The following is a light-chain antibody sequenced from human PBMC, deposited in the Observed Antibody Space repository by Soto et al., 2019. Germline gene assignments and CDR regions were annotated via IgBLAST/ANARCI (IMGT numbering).Light chain of an antibody. V-gene: IGKV1-39*01. CDR1: QSISSY. CDR2: GAS. CDR3: QQSYSTRVT. Sequence: DIQMTQSPSSLSASVGDRVTITCRASQSISSYLNWYQQKPGKAPKLLIYGASSLQSGVPSRFSGSVSGTDFTLTISSLQPEDFATYYCQQSYSTRVTFGGGTKVEIK. J-gene: IGKJ4*01.